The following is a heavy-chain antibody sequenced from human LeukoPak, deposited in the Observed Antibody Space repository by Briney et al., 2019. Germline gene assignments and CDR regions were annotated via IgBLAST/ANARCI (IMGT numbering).Heavy chain of an antibody. D-gene: IGHD6-19*01. J-gene: IGHJ4*02. CDR2: IYYSGST. CDR1: GGSTSGYY. CDR3: ARGWDGIAVDGSFDY. Sequence: PSDTLSLTCTVSGGSTSGYYWSWIRQPTGKALECIGDIYYSGSTNYNPSLTSRVTISVDTSKNQFSLKLNSVTAADTAVYYCARGWDGIAVDGSFDYWGQGTLVTVSS. V-gene: IGHV4-59*07.